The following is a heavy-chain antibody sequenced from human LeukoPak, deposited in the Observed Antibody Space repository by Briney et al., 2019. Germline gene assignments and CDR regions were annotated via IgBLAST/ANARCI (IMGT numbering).Heavy chain of an antibody. Sequence: ASVKVSCKASGYTFTGYYMHWVRQAPGQGLEWMGWINPNSGDTNYAQKFQGRVTMTRDTSISTAYMQLSRLRSDGTAVYCCASSYSAGAFDIWGQGTMVTVSS. CDR1: GYTFTGYY. J-gene: IGHJ3*02. CDR2: INPNSGDT. D-gene: IGHD6-13*01. CDR3: ASSYSAGAFDI. V-gene: IGHV1-2*02.